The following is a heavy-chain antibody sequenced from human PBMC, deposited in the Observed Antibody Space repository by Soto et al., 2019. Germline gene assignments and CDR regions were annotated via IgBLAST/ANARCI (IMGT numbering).Heavy chain of an antibody. V-gene: IGHV1-2*02. CDR1: GYTFTGYY. CDR2: INPNSGGT. Sequence: ASVKVSCKASGYTFTGYYMHWVRQAPGQGLEWMGWINPNSGGTNYAQEFQGRVTMTRDTSISTAYMELSRLRSDDTAVYYCARSIAAAGIDAFDIWGQGTMVTVSS. D-gene: IGHD6-13*01. CDR3: ARSIAAAGIDAFDI. J-gene: IGHJ3*02.